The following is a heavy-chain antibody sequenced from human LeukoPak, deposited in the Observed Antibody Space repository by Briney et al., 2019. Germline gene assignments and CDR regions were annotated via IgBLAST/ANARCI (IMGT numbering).Heavy chain of an antibody. J-gene: IGHJ4*02. CDR1: GFTFSTYW. D-gene: IGHD3-16*01. CDR3: AKVPHPTYYLDY. CDR2: IKPDGSEK. Sequence: PGGSLRLSCVASGFTFSTYWMSWVRQAPGKGLEWVANIKPDGSEKNYVDSVKGRFIISRDNSKNTLYLQMDSLRAEDTAVYYCAKVPHPTYYLDYWGQGTLVTVSS. V-gene: IGHV3-7*03.